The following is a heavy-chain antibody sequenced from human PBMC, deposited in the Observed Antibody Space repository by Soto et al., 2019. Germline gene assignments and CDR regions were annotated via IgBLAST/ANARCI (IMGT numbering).Heavy chain of an antibody. V-gene: IGHV4-39*01. CDR2: IFYSGST. D-gene: IGHD5-18*01. CDR3: ACIFSGGYSYSFYYYGMDV. CDR1: GGSISSSSYY. Sequence: PSETLSLTCTVSGGSISSSSYYWGWIRQPPGKGLEWIGSIFYSGSTYYNTTLKSQVTISVETSKNQFSLKLRSVTAADTAVYYCACIFSGGYSYSFYYYGMDVWGQGTTVT. J-gene: IGHJ6*02.